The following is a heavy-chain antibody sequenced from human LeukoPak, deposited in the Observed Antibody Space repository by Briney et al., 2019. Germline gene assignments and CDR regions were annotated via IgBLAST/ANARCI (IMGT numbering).Heavy chain of an antibody. D-gene: IGHD1-1*01. CDR2: IDPSDSYT. V-gene: IGHV5-10-1*01. Sequence: GESLKISCKGSGYGFTSNWISWVRQMPGKGLEWKGRIDPSDSYTNYSPSFQGHVTISADKSISTAYLQWSSLKASDTAMYYCARQPEGTWFDPWGQGTLVTVSS. CDR3: ARQPEGTWFDP. CDR1: GYGFTSNW. J-gene: IGHJ5*02.